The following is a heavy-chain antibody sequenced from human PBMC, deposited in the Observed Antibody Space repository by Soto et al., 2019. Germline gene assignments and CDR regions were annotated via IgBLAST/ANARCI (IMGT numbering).Heavy chain of an antibody. V-gene: IGHV3-9*01. CDR1: AFTFGDYA. Sequence: EVQLVESGGGLVQPGRSLRLSCAASAFTFGDYAMHWVRQAPGRGLEWVSCISWNSGNIVYVDSVEGRFTISRDNAKNSLYRQMNSLRPEDTAFYCFVKGSTTSCYAHLHYWGKGALVTVSS. J-gene: IGHJ4*02. CDR2: ISWNSGNI. D-gene: IGHD2-2*01. CDR3: VKGSTTSCYAHLHY.